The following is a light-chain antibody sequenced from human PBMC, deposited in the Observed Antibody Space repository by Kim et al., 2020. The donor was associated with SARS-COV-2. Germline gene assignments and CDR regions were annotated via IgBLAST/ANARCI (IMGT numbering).Light chain of an antibody. CDR2: YDS. Sequence: APGKTARIPCGGNNIGSKSVHRYQQKPGQAHVLVIYYDSDRPSGIPERFSGSNSGNTATLTISRVEAGDEADYYCQVWDSSSDHPVFGGGTQLTVL. V-gene: IGLV3-21*04. J-gene: IGLJ3*02. CDR3: QVWDSSSDHPV. CDR1: NIGSKS.